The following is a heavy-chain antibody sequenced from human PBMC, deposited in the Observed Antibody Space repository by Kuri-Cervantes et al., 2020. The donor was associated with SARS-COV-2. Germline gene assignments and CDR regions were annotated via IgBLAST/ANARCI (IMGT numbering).Heavy chain of an antibody. CDR2: INSDGSST. J-gene: IGHJ6*02. CDR3: ARAPDYGDHYYYGMDV. D-gene: IGHD4-17*01. Sequence: GGSLRLSCAASGFTFSSYWMHWVRQAPGKGLVWVSRINSDGSSTSYADSVKGRFTISRDNAKNTLYLQMNSLRAEDTAVYYCARAPDYGDHYYYGMDVWGQGTTVTVSS. V-gene: IGHV3-74*01. CDR1: GFTFSSYW.